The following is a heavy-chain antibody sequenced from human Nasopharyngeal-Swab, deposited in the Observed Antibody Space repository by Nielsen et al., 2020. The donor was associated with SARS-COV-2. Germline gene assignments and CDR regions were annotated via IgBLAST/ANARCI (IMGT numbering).Heavy chain of an antibody. CDR2: IYYTGST. V-gene: IGHV4-59*08. Sequence: GSLRLSCTVSGGSISSYYWSWIRQPPGKGLEWIGDIYYTGSTNYNPSLKSRLTISVDRSKNQFSLRLSSVTAADTAVYYCARHFRGGDVWGNGTTVTVSS. D-gene: IGHD3-10*01. J-gene: IGHJ6*04. CDR3: ARHFRGGDV. CDR1: GGSISSYY.